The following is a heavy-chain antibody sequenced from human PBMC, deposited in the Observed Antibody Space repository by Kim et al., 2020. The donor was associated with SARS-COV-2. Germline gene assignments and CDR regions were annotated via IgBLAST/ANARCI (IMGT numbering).Heavy chain of an antibody. CDR2: ISPGDYDI. D-gene: IGHD6-6*01. V-gene: IGHV5-51*01. J-gene: IGHJ4*02. CDR1: GYSFTSYW. Sequence: GESLKISCKGSGYSFTSYWICWVRQMPGKGLEWMGIISPGDYDIRYSPSFQGQVTISADKSITTAYLQWSSLKASDTAMYYCARHLGSGSSFLFDYWGQGTLVTVSS. CDR3: ARHLGSGSSFLFDY.